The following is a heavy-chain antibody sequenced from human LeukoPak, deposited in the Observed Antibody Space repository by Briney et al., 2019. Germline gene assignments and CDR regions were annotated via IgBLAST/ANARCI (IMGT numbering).Heavy chain of an antibody. D-gene: IGHD6-19*01. J-gene: IGHJ4*02. CDR2: IKQDGSEK. CDR3: ARGSVAGTY. CDR1: GFTFSNYW. Sequence: GGSLRLSCAASGFTFSNYWMSWVRQAPGKGLEWVANIKQDGSEKYYVDSVKGRFTISRDNAKNSLYLQMNSLRAEDTAVYYCARGSVAGTYWGQGTLVTVSS. V-gene: IGHV3-7*01.